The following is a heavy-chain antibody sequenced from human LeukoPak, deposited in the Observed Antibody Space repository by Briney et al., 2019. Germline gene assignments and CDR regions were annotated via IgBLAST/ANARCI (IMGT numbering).Heavy chain of an antibody. CDR2: IYYSGST. V-gene: IGHV4-59*11. D-gene: IGHD1-26*01. Sequence: SETLSLTCTVSGGSISSHYWGWIRQPPGKGLEWIGYIYYSGSTNYNPSLKSRVTISVDTSKNQFSLKLSSVTAADTAVYYCAREGGSYYDNAFDIWGQGTMVTVSS. CDR1: GGSISSHY. J-gene: IGHJ3*02. CDR3: AREGGSYYDNAFDI.